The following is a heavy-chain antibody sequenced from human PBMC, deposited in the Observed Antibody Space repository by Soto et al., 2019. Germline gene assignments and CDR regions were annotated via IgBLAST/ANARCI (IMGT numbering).Heavy chain of an antibody. D-gene: IGHD3-10*01. CDR2: IYYSGST. Sequence: SETLSLTCTVSGGSISSYYWSWIRQPPGKGLEWIGYIYYSGSTNYNPSLKSRVTISVDTSKNQFSLKLSSVTAADTAVYYCARVSYYYGSGSYWYYYYGMDVWGQGTTVTVSS. CDR3: ARVSYYYGSGSYWYYYYGMDV. J-gene: IGHJ6*02. V-gene: IGHV4-59*01. CDR1: GGSISSYY.